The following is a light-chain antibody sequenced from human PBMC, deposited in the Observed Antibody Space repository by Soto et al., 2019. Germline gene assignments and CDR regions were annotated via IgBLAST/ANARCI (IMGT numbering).Light chain of an antibody. V-gene: IGKV1-39*01. CDR2: AAS. J-gene: IGKJ4*01. CDR1: QSINTY. CDR3: QQNYNVPPLT. Sequence: DIPMTQSPSSLSASVGDRVTITCRASQSINTYLNWYQQKPGRAPKLLIYAASSLQSGVPSRFSGGGSGTDFTLTIRSLQLEDFATYYCQQNYNVPPLTFGGGTKVDIK.